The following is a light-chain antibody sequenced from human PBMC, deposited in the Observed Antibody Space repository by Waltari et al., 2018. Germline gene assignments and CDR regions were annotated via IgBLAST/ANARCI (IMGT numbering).Light chain of an antibody. Sequence: QSILTQPTSVSGAPGQRVTISCTGSSSNIGAGHDVHWYQAFPGTAPKLLIYGNNERPSEGPDRFSGSKSGSSASLAINGLQAEDEADYYCQSFDSNVRGGVVFGGGTKVTVL. CDR3: QSFDSNVRGGVV. CDR2: GNN. CDR1: SSNIGAGHD. V-gene: IGLV1-40*01. J-gene: IGLJ3*02.